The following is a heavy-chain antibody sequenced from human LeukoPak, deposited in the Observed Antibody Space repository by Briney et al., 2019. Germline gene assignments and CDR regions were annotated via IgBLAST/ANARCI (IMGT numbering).Heavy chain of an antibody. V-gene: IGHV3-30*14. CDR2: IGYDGVNK. J-gene: IGHJ4*02. CDR1: GFTFSSYP. Sequence: GGSLRLSCAASGFTFSSYPMHWVRQAPGKGLEWVAVIGYDGVNKFYTDSVKGRFTISRDDSKNTLYLQMDSLRPEDTALYYCARDFLRGAQDYFDQWGQGTLVTVSS. D-gene: IGHD3-10*01. CDR3: ARDFLRGAQDYFDQ.